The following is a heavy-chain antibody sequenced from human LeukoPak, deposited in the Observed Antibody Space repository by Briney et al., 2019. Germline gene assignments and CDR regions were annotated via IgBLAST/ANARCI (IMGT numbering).Heavy chain of an antibody. Sequence: PGRSLRLSCAASGFTFSSYGMHWVRQAPGKGLEWVAVISYDGSNKYYADSVEGRFTISRDNSKNTLYLQMNSLRAEDTAVYYCAKYSGSYLQAFDIWGQGTMVTVSS. V-gene: IGHV3-30*18. CDR1: GFTFSSYG. CDR3: AKYSGSYLQAFDI. D-gene: IGHD1-26*01. CDR2: ISYDGSNK. J-gene: IGHJ3*02.